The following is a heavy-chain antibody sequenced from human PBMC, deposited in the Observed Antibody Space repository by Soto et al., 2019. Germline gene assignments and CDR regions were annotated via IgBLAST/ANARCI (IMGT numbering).Heavy chain of an antibody. CDR1: GYTFTGYY. CDR3: ARGEVKHLAPFDP. CDR2: INPNSGGK. D-gene: IGHD2-21*01. J-gene: IGHJ5*02. Sequence: QAQLVQSGAEVKKPGASVKVSCKASGYTFTGYYMHWVRQAPGQGLEWMGWINPNSGGKSYAQKFQGRVTMTRDTSISTVYMELSSLRSDDTAVYYCARGEVKHLAPFDPWGQGTLVTVSS. V-gene: IGHV1-2*02.